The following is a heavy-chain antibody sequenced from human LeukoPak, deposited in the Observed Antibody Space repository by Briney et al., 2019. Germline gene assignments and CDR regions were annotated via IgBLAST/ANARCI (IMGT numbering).Heavy chain of an antibody. D-gene: IGHD3-9*01. J-gene: IGHJ4*02. Sequence: SETLSLTCTVSGYSISSGYYWGWIRQPPGKGLEWIGSIYHSGSTYYNPSLKSRVTISVDTSKNQFSLKLSSVTAADTAVYYCAREPRCYDILTGYHPYFFDYWGQGTLVTVSS. CDR1: GYSISSGYY. CDR2: IYHSGST. V-gene: IGHV4-38-2*02. CDR3: AREPRCYDILTGYHPYFFDY.